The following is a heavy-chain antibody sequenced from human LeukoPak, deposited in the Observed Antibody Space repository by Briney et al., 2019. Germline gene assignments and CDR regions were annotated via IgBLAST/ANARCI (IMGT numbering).Heavy chain of an antibody. Sequence: KSSETLSLTCTVSGGSISSYYWSWIRQPAGKGLEWIGRIYTSGSTNYNPSLKSRATISVDTSKNQFSLTMSSVTAADTAVYYCARDAHPGTYYYGLDVWGQGTTVIVSS. CDR2: IYTSGST. J-gene: IGHJ6*02. V-gene: IGHV4-4*07. CDR3: ARDAHPGTYYYGLDV. CDR1: GGSISSYY. D-gene: IGHD1-7*01.